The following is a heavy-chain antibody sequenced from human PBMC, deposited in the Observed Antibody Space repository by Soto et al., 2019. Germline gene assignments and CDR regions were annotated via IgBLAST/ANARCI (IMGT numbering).Heavy chain of an antibody. D-gene: IGHD2-15*01. CDR1: GFTFSSYS. CDR3: ARDFLPGPPVVVVAATPVYYYGMDV. V-gene: IGHV3-21*01. CDR2: ISSSSSYI. Sequence: GSLRLSCAASGFTFSSYSMNWVRQAPGKGPEWVSSISSSSSYIYYADSVKGRFTISRDNAKNSLYLQMNSLRAEDTAVYYCARDFLPGPPVVVVAATPVYYYGMDVWGQGTTVTVSS. J-gene: IGHJ6*02.